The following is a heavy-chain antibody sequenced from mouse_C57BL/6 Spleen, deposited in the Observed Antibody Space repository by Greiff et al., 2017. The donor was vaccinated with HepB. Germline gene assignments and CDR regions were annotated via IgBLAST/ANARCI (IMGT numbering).Heavy chain of an antibody. V-gene: IGHV1-80*01. CDR1: GYAFSSYW. J-gene: IGHJ1*03. Sequence: VKLMESGAELVKPGASVKISCKASGYAFSSYWMNWVKQRPGKGLEWIGQIYPGDGDTNYNGKFKGKATLTVDKSSSTAYMQLSSLTSEDSAVYFWARDSGSSFPWYFDVWGTGTTVTVSS. D-gene: IGHD1-1*01. CDR2: IYPGDGDT. CDR3: ARDSGSSFPWYFDV.